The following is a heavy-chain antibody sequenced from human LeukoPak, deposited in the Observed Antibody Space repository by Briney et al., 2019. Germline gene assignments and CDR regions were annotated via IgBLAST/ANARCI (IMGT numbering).Heavy chain of an antibody. J-gene: IGHJ3*02. Sequence: SVKVSCKTSGFIFSNSAMQWVRQARGQRLEWIGWIVVGSGNTNSAQKFQERVTITRDMSTSTAYMEVSSLRSEDTAVYYCAASVGDAFDIWGQGTMVTVSS. V-gene: IGHV1-58*02. CDR3: AASVGDAFDI. CDR2: IVVGSGNT. CDR1: GFIFSNSA.